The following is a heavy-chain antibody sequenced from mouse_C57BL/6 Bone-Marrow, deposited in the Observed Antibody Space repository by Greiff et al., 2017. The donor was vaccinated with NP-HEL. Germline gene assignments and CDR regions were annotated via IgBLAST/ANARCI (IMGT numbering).Heavy chain of an antibody. CDR2: ISYDGSN. CDR3: ARRWDGAWFAY. D-gene: IGHD4-1*01. J-gene: IGHJ3*01. V-gene: IGHV3-6*01. CDR1: GYSITSGYY. Sequence: DVKLQESGPGLVKPSQSLSLTCSVTGYSITSGYYWNWIRQFPGNKLEWMGYISYDGSNNYNPSLKNRISITRDTSKNQFFLKLNSVTTEDTATYYCARRWDGAWFAYWGQGTLVTVSA.